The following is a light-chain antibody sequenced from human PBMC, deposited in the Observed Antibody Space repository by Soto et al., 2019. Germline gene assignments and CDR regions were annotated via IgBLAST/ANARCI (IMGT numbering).Light chain of an antibody. Sequence: EIGLTQSPGTLSLSPGERATLSCRSSQSVTSSYLAWYQQKPGQAPRLLISGASSRATGIPDRFSGSGSGTDFTLTISRLEPEDFAVYYCQQYSTSRLTFGGGTNVEIK. V-gene: IGKV3-20*01. J-gene: IGKJ4*01. CDR2: GAS. CDR1: QSVTSSY. CDR3: QQYSTSRLT.